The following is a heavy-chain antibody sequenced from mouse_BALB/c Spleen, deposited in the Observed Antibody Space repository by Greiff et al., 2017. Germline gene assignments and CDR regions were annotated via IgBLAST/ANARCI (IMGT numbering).Heavy chain of an antibody. V-gene: IGHV5-6-3*01. Sequence: EVKLMESGGGLVQPGGSLKLSCAASGFTFSSYGMSWVRQTPDKRLELVATINSNGGSTYYPDSVKGRFTISRDNAKNTLYLQMSSLKSEDTAMYYCARDDWAYFDYWGQGTTLTVSS. CDR2: INSNGGST. CDR3: ARDDWAYFDY. J-gene: IGHJ2*01. D-gene: IGHD4-1*01. CDR1: GFTFSSYG.